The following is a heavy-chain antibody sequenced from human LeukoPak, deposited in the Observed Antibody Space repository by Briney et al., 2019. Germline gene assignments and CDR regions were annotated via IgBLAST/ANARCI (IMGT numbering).Heavy chain of an antibody. Sequence: ASVKVSCRASGYTFTGYYMHWVRQAPGQGLEWMGWINPNSGGTNYAQKFQGRVTMTRDTSISTAYMELSRLRSDDTAVYYCARARSGSYTDLGYWGQGTLVTVSS. V-gene: IGHV1-2*02. J-gene: IGHJ4*02. D-gene: IGHD1-26*01. CDR3: ARARSGSYTDLGY. CDR2: INPNSGGT. CDR1: GYTFTGYY.